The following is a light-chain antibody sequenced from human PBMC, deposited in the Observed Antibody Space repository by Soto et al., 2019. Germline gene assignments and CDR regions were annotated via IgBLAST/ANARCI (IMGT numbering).Light chain of an antibody. CDR1: SSDVGSYNL. CDR2: EGS. J-gene: IGLJ2*01. Sequence: QSALTQPASVSGSPGQSITISCTGTSSDVGSYNLVSWYQQHPGKAPKLMIYEGSKRPSGVSNRFSGSKSGSTASLTISGLQAEDEADYYCCSYAGSSSHLVFGGGTKLTVL. V-gene: IGLV2-23*01. CDR3: CSYAGSSSHLV.